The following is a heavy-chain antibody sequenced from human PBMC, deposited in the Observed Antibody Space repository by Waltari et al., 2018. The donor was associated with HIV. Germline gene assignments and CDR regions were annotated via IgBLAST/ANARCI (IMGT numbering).Heavy chain of an antibody. CDR1: GGSISSSNW. V-gene: IGHV4-4*02. Sequence: QVQLQESGPGLVKPSGTLSLTCAVSGGSISSSNWWSWVRQPPGKGLEWIGEIYHSGSTNYNPALKSRVTISVDKSKNQFSLKLSSVTAADTAVYYCARGMVRVSSHYYYYGMDVWGQGTTVTVSS. CDR2: IYHSGST. J-gene: IGHJ6*02. D-gene: IGHD3-10*01. CDR3: ARGMVRVSSHYYYYGMDV.